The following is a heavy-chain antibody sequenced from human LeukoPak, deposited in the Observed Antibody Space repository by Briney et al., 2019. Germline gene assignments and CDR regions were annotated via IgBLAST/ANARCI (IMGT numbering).Heavy chain of an antibody. CDR3: ARERGGASNY. D-gene: IGHD1-26*01. CDR2: IKQDGSEK. V-gene: IGHV3-7*03. CDR1: GFTVSSNY. J-gene: IGHJ4*02. Sequence: PGGSLRLSCAASGFTVSSNYMSWVRPAPGKGLEWVANIKQDGSEKYYVDSVKGRFTISRDNAKNSLYLQMNSLRAEDTAVYYCARERGGASNYWGQGTLVTVSS.